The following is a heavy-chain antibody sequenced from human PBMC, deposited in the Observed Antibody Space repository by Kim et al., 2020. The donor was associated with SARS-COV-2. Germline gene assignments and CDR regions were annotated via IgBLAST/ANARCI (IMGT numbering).Heavy chain of an antibody. Sequence: SVKVSCKASGGTFSSYAISWVRQAPGQGLEWMGGIIPIFGTANYAQKFQGRVTITADESTSTAYMELSSLRSEDTAVYYCARDSEYGDYSNWFDPWGQGTLVTVSS. V-gene: IGHV1-69*13. CDR1: GGTFSSYA. J-gene: IGHJ5*02. CDR3: ARDSEYGDYSNWFDP. D-gene: IGHD4-17*01. CDR2: IIPIFGTA.